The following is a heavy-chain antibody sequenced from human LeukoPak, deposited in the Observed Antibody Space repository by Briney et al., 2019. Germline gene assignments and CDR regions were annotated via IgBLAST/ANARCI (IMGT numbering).Heavy chain of an antibody. V-gene: IGHV3-23*01. D-gene: IGHD6-13*01. CDR1: GFTFNSYV. CDR3: AKTGYSRTWYGGGQDY. J-gene: IGHJ4*02. CDR2: ISGSGGNT. Sequence: PGGSLRLSCAASGFTFNSYVMSLVRQAPGKGLEWVSAISGSGGNTYYADSVKGRINLYRANSKNTLYLQVNSLRAEATAVYYCAKTGYSRTWYGGGQDYWGQGTLVTVSS.